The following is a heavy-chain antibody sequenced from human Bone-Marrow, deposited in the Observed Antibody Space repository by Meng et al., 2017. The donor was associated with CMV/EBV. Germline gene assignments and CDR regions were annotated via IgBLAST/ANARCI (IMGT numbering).Heavy chain of an antibody. CDR2: INPNSGGT. Sequence: ASVKVSCKASGYTFTGYYMHWVRQASGQGLEWMGWINPNSGGTNYAQKFQGRVTMTRDTSISTAYMELSSLRSEDTAVYYCARLPDTSHYYYYGMDVWGQGTTVTVSS. D-gene: IGHD5-18*01. J-gene: IGHJ6*02. V-gene: IGHV1-2*02. CDR1: GYTFTGYY. CDR3: ARLPDTSHYYYYGMDV.